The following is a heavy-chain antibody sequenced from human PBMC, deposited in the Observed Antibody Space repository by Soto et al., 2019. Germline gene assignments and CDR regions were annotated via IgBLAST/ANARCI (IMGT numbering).Heavy chain of an antibody. CDR1: GFTFSSYG. CDR3: ARDCSGGSCYSRYYYYGMDV. D-gene: IGHD2-15*01. J-gene: IGHJ6*02. CDR2: IWYDGSNK. V-gene: IGHV3-33*01. Sequence: GWSLRLCCAASGFTFSSYGMHGVLQAQGKGLERVAVIWYDGSNKYYADSVKGRFTISRDNSKNTLYLQMNSLRAEDTAVYYCARDCSGGSCYSRYYYYGMDVWGQGTTVTVSS.